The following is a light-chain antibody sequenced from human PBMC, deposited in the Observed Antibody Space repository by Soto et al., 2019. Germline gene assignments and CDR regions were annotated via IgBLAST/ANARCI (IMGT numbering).Light chain of an antibody. CDR1: QSISSY. V-gene: IGKV1-39*01. Sequence: DIQMTQSPSSLSASVLDRVTSTGRASQSISSYLNWYQQKPGKAPKLLIYAASSLQSGVPSRFSGSGSGTDFTLTISSLQPEDFATYYCQQSYSTTRTFGQGTKVDIK. CDR3: QQSYSTTRT. CDR2: AAS. J-gene: IGKJ1*01.